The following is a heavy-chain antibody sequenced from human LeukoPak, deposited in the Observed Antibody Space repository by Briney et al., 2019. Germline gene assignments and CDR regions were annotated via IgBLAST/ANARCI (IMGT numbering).Heavy chain of an antibody. V-gene: IGHV4-4*02. Sequence: SETLSLTCTVSGDSINSLDLWSWVRQPPGKGLEWIGEMYLSGTTHSNPSVKSRVTISIDKSKNQFFLSLSSVTAADTAVYYCAGPVGRYSSGLYYYYFDYWGQGTLVTVSS. CDR1: GDSINSLDL. D-gene: IGHD3-22*01. J-gene: IGHJ4*02. CDR3: AGPVGRYSSGLYYYYFDY. CDR2: MYLSGTT.